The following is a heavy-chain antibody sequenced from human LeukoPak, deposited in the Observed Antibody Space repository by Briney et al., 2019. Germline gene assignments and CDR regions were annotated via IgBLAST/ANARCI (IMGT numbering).Heavy chain of an antibody. J-gene: IGHJ6*03. V-gene: IGHV4-34*01. CDR2: INHSGST. D-gene: IGHD3-10*01. CDR1: GGSFSGYY. CDR3: ARGPCYYGSGIDFGYYMDV. Sequence: PSETLSLTCAVYGGSFSGYYWSWIRQPPGKGLEWIGEINHSGSTNYNPSLKSRVTISVDTSKNQLSLKLSSVTAADTAVCYCARGPCYYGSGIDFGYYMDVWGKGTTVTVSS.